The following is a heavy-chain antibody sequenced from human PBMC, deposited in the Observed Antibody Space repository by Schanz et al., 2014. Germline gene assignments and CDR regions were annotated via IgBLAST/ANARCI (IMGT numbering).Heavy chain of an antibody. CDR3: TTDWHLDSSGNSRIDY. J-gene: IGHJ4*02. D-gene: IGHD3-22*01. CDR2: SKADGGTR. V-gene: IGHV3-15*05. CDR1: GFTFSNAW. Sequence: VQLVESGGGVVQPGRSLRLSCAASGFTFSNAWMKSKADGGTRDNAPLKGRFIVSRDDSKNTLYLQMNSLEIEDTAVYWCTTDWHLDSSGNSRIDYWGQGTLVTVSS.